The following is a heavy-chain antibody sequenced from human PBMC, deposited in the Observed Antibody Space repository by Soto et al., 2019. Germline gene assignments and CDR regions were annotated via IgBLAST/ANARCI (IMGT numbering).Heavy chain of an antibody. CDR3: SRAEGSSWQNAFDI. D-gene: IGHD6-13*01. J-gene: IGHJ3*02. CDR1: GDSVSSNSAA. V-gene: IGHV6-1*01. Sequence: SQTLSLTCAISGDSVSSNSAAWNWIRQSPSRGLEWLGKTYYRSKWYNDYAVSVKSRITINPDTSKNQFSLQLNSVTPEDTAVYYCSRAEGSSWQNAFDIRAQRTMDTGSS. CDR2: TYYRSKWYN.